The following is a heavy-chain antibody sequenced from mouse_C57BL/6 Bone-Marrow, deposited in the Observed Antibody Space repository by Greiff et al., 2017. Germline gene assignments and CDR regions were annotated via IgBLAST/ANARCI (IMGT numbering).Heavy chain of an antibody. D-gene: IGHD3-3*01. CDR3: AREGAGYYAMDY. Sequence: QVQLQQSGAELVRPGTSVKMSCKASGYTFTNYWIGWAKQRPGHGLEWIGDIYPGGGYTNYNEKFKGKATLTADKSSSTAYMQCSSLTSEDSAIYYCAREGAGYYAMDYWGQGTSVTVSS. CDR1: GYTFTNYW. CDR2: IYPGGGYT. J-gene: IGHJ4*01. V-gene: IGHV1-63*01.